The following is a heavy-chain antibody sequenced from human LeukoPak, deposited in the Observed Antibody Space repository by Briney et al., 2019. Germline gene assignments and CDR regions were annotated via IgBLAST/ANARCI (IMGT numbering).Heavy chain of an antibody. CDR3: ARGVRMIVAVITEYFDY. J-gene: IGHJ4*02. V-gene: IGHV4-31*03. CDR1: GGSISSGGYY. CDR2: IYYSGST. D-gene: IGHD3-22*01. Sequence: PSQTLSLTCTVSGGSISSGGYYWSWIRQHPGKGLEWIGYIYYSGSTYYNPSLKSRVTISVDTSKNQFSLKLSSVTAVDTAVYYCARGVRMIVAVITEYFDYWGQGTLVTVSS.